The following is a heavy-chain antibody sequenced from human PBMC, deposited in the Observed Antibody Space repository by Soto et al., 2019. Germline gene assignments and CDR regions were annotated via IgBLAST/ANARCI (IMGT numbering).Heavy chain of an antibody. V-gene: IGHV3-49*03. CDR1: GFTFGDYA. CDR3: TRDRPPKITMVRGVQSNWFDP. CDR2: IRSKAYGGTT. Sequence: PGGSLRLSCTASGFTFGDYAMSWFRQAPGKGLEWVGFIRSKAYGGTTEYAASVKGRFTISRDDSKSIAYLQMNSLKTEDTAVYYCTRDRPPKITMVRGVQSNWFDPWGQGTLVTVSS. J-gene: IGHJ5*02. D-gene: IGHD3-10*01.